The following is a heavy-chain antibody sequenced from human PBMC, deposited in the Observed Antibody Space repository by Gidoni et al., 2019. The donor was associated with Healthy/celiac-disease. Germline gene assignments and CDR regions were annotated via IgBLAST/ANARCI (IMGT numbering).Heavy chain of an antibody. J-gene: IGHJ6*02. CDR3: ARINFEGTPRPGMDV. Sequence: QVTLKESGPVLVKPTETLTLTCTVPGFSLSHARMGVSWIRQPPGKALEWLAHIFSNDEKSYSTSLKSRLTISKDTSKSQVVLTMTNMDPVDTATYYCARINFEGTPRPGMDVWGQGTTVTVSS. CDR2: IFSNDEK. CDR1: GFSLSHARMG. V-gene: IGHV2-26*01. D-gene: IGHD1-20*01.